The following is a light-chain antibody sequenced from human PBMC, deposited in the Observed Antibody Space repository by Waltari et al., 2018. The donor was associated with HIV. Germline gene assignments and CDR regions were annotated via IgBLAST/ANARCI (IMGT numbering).Light chain of an antibody. V-gene: IGLV1-40*01. Sequence: QSLLPPPPSVSGAPGQRVTIPCTGSSSNIGAGFDVHWYQQLPGTVPKLLIYGNSNRPSGVPHRFSGSKSGTSASLAITGLQAEDEADYYCQSYDRSLSGYVVFGGGTKLTVL. J-gene: IGLJ2*01. CDR3: QSYDRSLSGYVV. CDR1: SSNIGAGFD. CDR2: GNS.